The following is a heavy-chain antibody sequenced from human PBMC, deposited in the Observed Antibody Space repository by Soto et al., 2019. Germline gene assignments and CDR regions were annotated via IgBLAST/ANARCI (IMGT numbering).Heavy chain of an antibody. J-gene: IGHJ4*02. CDR3: ASDYSSGWYRGSVSNY. CDR1: GYTFTSYA. CDR2: INAGNGNT. D-gene: IGHD6-19*01. Sequence: GASVKVSCKASGYTFTSYAMHWVRQAPGQRLEWMGWINAGNGNTKYSQKFQGRVTITRDTSASTAYMELSSLRSEDTAVYYCASDYSSGWYRGSVSNYWGQGTLVTVSS. V-gene: IGHV1-3*01.